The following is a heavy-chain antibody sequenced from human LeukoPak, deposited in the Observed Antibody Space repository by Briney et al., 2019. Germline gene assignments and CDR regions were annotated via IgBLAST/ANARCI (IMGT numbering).Heavy chain of an antibody. CDR3: AKDRGWLQFDY. D-gene: IGHD5-24*01. Sequence: GGSLRLSCAASGFTFSHHWMDWVRQPPGKGLEWVADIKTDGSEKYHVDSVKGQFTISRNNAKNELYLQMSNLRVEDTGIYYCAKDRGWLQFDYWGQGILVTVSS. CDR1: GFTFSHHW. CDR2: IKTDGSEK. J-gene: IGHJ4*02. V-gene: IGHV3-7*04.